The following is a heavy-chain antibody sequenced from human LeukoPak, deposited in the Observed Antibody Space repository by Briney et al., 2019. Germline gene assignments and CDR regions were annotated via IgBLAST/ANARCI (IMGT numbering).Heavy chain of an antibody. CDR3: ARNSPALLWFGDVHCWFDP. D-gene: IGHD3-10*01. V-gene: IGHV1-2*02. Sequence: ASVKVSCKASGYTFTGYYMHWVRQAPGQGLEWMGWINPNSGGTNYAQKFQGRVTMTRDTSISTAYMELSRLRSDDTAVYYCARNSPALLWFGDVHCWFDPWGQGTLVTVSS. CDR2: INPNSGGT. CDR1: GYTFTGYY. J-gene: IGHJ5*02.